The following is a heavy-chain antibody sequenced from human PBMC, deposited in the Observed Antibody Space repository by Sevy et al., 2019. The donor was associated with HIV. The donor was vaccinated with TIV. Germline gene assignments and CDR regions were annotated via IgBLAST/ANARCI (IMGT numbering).Heavy chain of an antibody. CDR2: INPDNGGT. J-gene: IGHJ4*01. V-gene: IGHV1-2*02. CDR1: GYTFTGYY. CDR3: ARGEPWLIDY. D-gene: IGHD1-26*01. Sequence: ASVKVSCKASGYTFTGYYMHWVRQAPGQGLEWMGWINPDNGGTNYAQNFQGRVTMTRDTSISTAYMEVSRVISDDTAVYYCARGEPWLIDYWGHGTLVTVSS.